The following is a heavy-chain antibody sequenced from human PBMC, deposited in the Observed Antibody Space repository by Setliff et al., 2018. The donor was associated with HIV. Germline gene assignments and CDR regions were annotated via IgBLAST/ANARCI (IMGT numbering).Heavy chain of an antibody. Sequence: ASVKVSCKPSGYTFSNYDINWVRQAPGQGLEWMGIINPTGASTTYAQQFQGRVTMTRDTSTSTVYMELSSLRSEDTAVYFCARTSPLYSRTFDAFDIWGQGTMVTVSS. CDR2: INPTGAST. V-gene: IGHV1-46*01. CDR1: GYTFSNYD. J-gene: IGHJ3*02. D-gene: IGHD6-13*01. CDR3: ARTSPLYSRTFDAFDI.